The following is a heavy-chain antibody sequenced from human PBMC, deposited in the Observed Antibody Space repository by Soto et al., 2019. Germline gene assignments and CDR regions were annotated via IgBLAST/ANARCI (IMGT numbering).Heavy chain of an antibody. D-gene: IGHD3-9*01. CDR1: GGSISSGGHY. CDR3: AREALRYFDWLPRYYFDY. Sequence: SETLSLTCTVSGGSISSGGHYWSWIRQHPGKGLEWIGYIYYSGSTYYNPSLKSRVTISVDTSKNQFSLKLSSVTAADTAVYYCAREALRYFDWLPRYYFDYWGQGTLVTVSS. CDR2: IYYSGST. J-gene: IGHJ4*02. V-gene: IGHV4-31*03.